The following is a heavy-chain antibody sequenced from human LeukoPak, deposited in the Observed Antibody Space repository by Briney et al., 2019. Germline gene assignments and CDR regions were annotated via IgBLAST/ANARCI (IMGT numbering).Heavy chain of an antibody. D-gene: IGHD1-14*01. Sequence: ASVKVSCKASGYTFTGYYMHWVRQAPGQGLEWMGWINPNSGGTNYAQKFQGRVTMTRDTSISTAYMELSRLRSDDTAVYYCARPKLDPGIYRRDAFDIWGQGTMVTVSS. V-gene: IGHV1-2*02. CDR2: INPNSGGT. CDR3: ARPKLDPGIYRRDAFDI. CDR1: GYTFTGYY. J-gene: IGHJ3*02.